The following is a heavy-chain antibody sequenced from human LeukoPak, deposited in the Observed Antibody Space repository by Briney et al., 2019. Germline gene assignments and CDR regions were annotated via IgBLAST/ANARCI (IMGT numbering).Heavy chain of an antibody. D-gene: IGHD1-14*01. CDR2: LYSDGNT. V-gene: IGHV3-53*01. J-gene: IGHJ4*02. CDR1: GFTVITND. CDR3: ARGVEPLAANTLAY. Sequence: RPGGSLRLSCAASGFTVITNDMTWVRQAPGKGLEWVSVLYSDGNTKYADSVQGRFTISRDNSKNTLYLEMNSLSPDDTAVYYCARGVEPLAANTLAYWGQGALVTVSS.